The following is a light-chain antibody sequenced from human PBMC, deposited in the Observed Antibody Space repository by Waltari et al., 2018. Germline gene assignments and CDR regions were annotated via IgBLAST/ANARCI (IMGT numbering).Light chain of an antibody. CDR1: SSDVGGYNY. CDR3: SSYTSSRTPL. J-gene: IGLJ2*01. V-gene: IGLV2-14*01. Sequence: QSALTQPAPVSGSPGQSITIPCTGTSSDVGGYNYVSWYQQHQGKAPKLMIFDVTERPSGVSVRVVGSKSANTASLTISGLQAEDEAAYYCSSYTSSRTPLFGGGTKLTVL. CDR2: DVT.